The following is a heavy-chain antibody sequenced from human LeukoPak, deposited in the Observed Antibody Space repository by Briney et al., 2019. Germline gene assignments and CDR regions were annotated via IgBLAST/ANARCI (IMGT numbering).Heavy chain of an antibody. D-gene: IGHD6-13*01. CDR1: GFTFSSYA. CDR2: ISGSGGST. Sequence: GGSLRLSCAASGFTFSSYAMSWVRQAPGKGLEWVSAISGSGGSTYYADSVKGRFTISRDNSKNTLYLQVNSLRAEDTAVYYCAKDLGYSSSWYYFDYWGQGTLVTVSS. CDR3: AKDLGYSSSWYYFDY. V-gene: IGHV3-23*01. J-gene: IGHJ4*02.